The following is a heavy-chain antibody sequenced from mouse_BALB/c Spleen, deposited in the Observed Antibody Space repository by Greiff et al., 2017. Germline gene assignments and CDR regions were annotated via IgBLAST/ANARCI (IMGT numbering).Heavy chain of an antibody. J-gene: IGHJ4*01. CDR3: ARCDSRDDEGGAMDY. CDR2: INPNNGGT. Sequence: VQLQQSGPELVKPGASVKISCKTSGYTFTEYTMHWVKQSHGQSLEWIGGINPNNGGTSYNQKFKGKATLTVDKSSSTAYMALRSLTSEDSAVYYCARCDSRDDEGGAMDYWGQGTAVTVSS. V-gene: IGHV1-18*01. D-gene: IGHD2-14*01. CDR1: GYTFTEYT.